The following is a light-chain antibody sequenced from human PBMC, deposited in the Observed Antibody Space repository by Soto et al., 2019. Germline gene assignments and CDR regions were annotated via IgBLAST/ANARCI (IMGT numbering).Light chain of an antibody. CDR1: QSISSY. V-gene: IGKV1-39*01. CDR2: AAS. Sequence: DIQMTQSPSSLSASVGDRFTITCRASQSISSYLNWYQQKPRKAPKLLISAASSLHSGVPSRFSCIRSGTVFTLTISSQQPENFAAYYCQRSYSTARTCGQGTMVEI. CDR3: QRSYSTART. J-gene: IGKJ1*01.